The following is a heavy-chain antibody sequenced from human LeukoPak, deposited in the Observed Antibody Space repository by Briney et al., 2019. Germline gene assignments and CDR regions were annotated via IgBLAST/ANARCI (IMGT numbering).Heavy chain of an antibody. J-gene: IGHJ4*02. D-gene: IGHD3-10*01. CDR3: AAIWFGESINY. Sequence: GGSLRLSCAASGFPFSSYAMSWVRQAPGKGLEWVSSISDRGGNTYYPDSVKGRFTISRDNAKNSLYLQMNSLRAEDTAVYYCAAIWFGESINYWGQGTLVTVSS. V-gene: IGHV3-23*01. CDR2: ISDRGGNT. CDR1: GFPFSSYA.